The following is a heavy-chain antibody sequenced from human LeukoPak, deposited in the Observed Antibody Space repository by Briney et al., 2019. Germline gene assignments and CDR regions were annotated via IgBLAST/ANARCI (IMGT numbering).Heavy chain of an antibody. V-gene: IGHV3-48*01. D-gene: IGHD5-18*01. CDR2: ISGSSGII. J-gene: IGHJ4*02. CDR1: GFTFNTYT. CDR3: AGRLTGYSSGYVH. Sequence: PGGSLRLSCAASGFTFNTYTMNWVRQAPGKGLEWVSYISGSSGIIDYADSVRGRFTISRDNAKNSLYLQMNSLRVEDTAVYYCAGRLTGYSSGYVHWGQGTLVTVSS.